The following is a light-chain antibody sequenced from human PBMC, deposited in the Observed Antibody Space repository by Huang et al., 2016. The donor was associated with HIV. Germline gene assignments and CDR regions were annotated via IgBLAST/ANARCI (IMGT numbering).Light chain of an antibody. CDR2: GAS. V-gene: IGKV3-15*01. Sequence: EIVMMQSPATLSVSSGERATLSSRASQIVSSNLAWYQQKPGQAPRLLIYGASTRATGITARFSGSGSGTEFTLTISSLQSEDFAVYYCQQYNNWPPLTFGGGTKVEIK. J-gene: IGKJ4*01. CDR1: QIVSSN. CDR3: QQYNNWPPLT.